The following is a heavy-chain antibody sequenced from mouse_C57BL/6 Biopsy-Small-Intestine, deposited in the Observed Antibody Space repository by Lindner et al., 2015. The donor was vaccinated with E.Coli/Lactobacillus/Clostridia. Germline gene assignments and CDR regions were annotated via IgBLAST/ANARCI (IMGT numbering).Heavy chain of an antibody. J-gene: IGHJ2*01. Sequence: VQLQESGADLVRPGTSVKVSCKASGYAFTNYLIEWVIQRPGQGLEWIGVINPGSGGTIYNEKFKGKATLTADKSSSTAYMQLSSLTSEDSAVYFCARNYGSSWRVDYWGQGTTLTVSS. CDR3: ARNYGSSWRVDY. D-gene: IGHD1-1*01. V-gene: IGHV1-54*01. CDR1: GYAFTNYL. CDR2: INPGSGGT.